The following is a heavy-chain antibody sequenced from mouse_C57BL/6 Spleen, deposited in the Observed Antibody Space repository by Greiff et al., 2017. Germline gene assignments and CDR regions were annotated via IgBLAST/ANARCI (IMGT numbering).Heavy chain of an antibody. J-gene: IGHJ2*01. CDR1: GYAFSSYW. Sequence: VKLMESGAELVKPGASVKISCKASGYAFSSYWMHWVKQRPGKGLEWIGQIYPGDGDTNYNGKFKGKATLTADKSSSTAYMQLSSLTSEDSAVYFCARLLDYYGSSYFDYWGQGTTLTVSS. D-gene: IGHD1-1*01. V-gene: IGHV1-80*01. CDR3: ARLLDYYGSSYFDY. CDR2: IYPGDGDT.